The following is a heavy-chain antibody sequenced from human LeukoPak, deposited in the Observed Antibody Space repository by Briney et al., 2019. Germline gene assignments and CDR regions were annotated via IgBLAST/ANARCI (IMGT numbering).Heavy chain of an antibody. V-gene: IGHV3-21*01. D-gene: IGHD4-17*01. CDR3: ARVDAIDYSDYEANRFDP. CDR2: ISSSSSYI. Sequence: GGSLRLSCAASGFTFSSYSMNWVRQAPGKGLEWVSSISSSSSYIYYADSVKGRFTISRDNAKNSLYLQMNSLRAEDTAVYYCARVDAIDYSDYEANRFDPWGQGTLVTVSS. J-gene: IGHJ5*02. CDR1: GFTFSSYS.